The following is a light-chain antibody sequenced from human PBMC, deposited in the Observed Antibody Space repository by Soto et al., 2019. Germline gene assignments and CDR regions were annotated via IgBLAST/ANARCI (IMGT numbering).Light chain of an antibody. J-gene: IGKJ3*01. Sequence: DIVMTQSPDSLAVSLGERATINCKSSQSVLYSSNNKNYLAWYQQKPGQPPKLLIYWASTRESGVPDRFSGSGSGTDFTLTISSLQAEDVAVYYCQQYYRSSGVTFGPGTNVESK. CDR1: QSVLYSSNNKNY. CDR2: WAS. V-gene: IGKV4-1*01. CDR3: QQYYRSSGVT.